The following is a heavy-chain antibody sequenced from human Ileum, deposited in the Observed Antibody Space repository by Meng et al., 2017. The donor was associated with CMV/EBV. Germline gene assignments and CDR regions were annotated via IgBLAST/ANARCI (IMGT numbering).Heavy chain of an antibody. J-gene: IGHJ4*02. CDR1: AFTFSTFW. Sequence: GGSLRLSCAASAFTFSTFWMTWVRQGPGKGLEWVANIKPDGSEKYYVDSVKGRFTISRDNAKNSLYLQINSLRAEDTAVYYCATRAPKSESYLYFDYWGQGTLVTVSS. D-gene: IGHD1-26*01. CDR2: IKPDGSEK. V-gene: IGHV3-7*01. CDR3: ATRAPKSESYLYFDY.